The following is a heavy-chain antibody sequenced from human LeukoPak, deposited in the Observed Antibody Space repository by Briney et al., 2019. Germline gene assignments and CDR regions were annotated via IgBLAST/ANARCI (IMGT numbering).Heavy chain of an antibody. CDR3: ARCGVDGRSTSCYWFGF. J-gene: IGHJ5*01. D-gene: IGHD2-2*01. CDR1: GGSISSGGYY. Sequence: PSETLSLTCTVSGGSISSGGYYWSWIRQHPGKGLEWIGYIYYSGSTYYNPSLKSRVTISVDTSKNQFSLKLISVTAADAAVYYWARCGVDGRSTSCYWFGFWGRGTLVTVSS. CDR2: IYYSGST. V-gene: IGHV4-31*03.